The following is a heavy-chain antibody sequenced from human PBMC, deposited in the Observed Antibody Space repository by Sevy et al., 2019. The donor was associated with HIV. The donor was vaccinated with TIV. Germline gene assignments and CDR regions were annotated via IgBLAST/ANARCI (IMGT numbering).Heavy chain of an antibody. CDR2: IKSKIDGETT. CDR1: GFTFNNAW. CDR3: ATAPGYYDSAPFDY. V-gene: IGHV3-15*01. D-gene: IGHD3-22*01. J-gene: IGHJ4*02. Sequence: GGSLRLSCAVSGFTFNNAWMNWVRQAPGTGLQWVGLIKSKIDGETTDYAAPVKGRFTISRADSKNTLYLQMNRLKIEDTAVYYCATAPGYYDSAPFDYWGPGTLVTVSS.